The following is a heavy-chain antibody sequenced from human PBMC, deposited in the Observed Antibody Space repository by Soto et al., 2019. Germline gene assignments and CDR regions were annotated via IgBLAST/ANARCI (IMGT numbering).Heavy chain of an antibody. J-gene: IGHJ5*02. CDR3: AREGWMTTVTTGWFDP. CDR2: IYYSGST. CDR1: GGSISSGGYY. D-gene: IGHD4-4*01. Sequence: QVQLQESGPGLVKPSQTLSLTCTVSGGSISSGGYYWSWIRQHPGKGLEWIGYIYYSGSTYYNPSLTSRVTISVDTSKNQFSLKLSSVTAADTAVYYCAREGWMTTVTTGWFDPWGQGTLVTVSS. V-gene: IGHV4-31*03.